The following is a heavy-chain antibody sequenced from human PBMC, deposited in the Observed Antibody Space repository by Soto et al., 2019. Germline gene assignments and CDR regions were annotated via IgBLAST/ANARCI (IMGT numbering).Heavy chain of an antibody. CDR3: ARDIAD. D-gene: IGHD2-15*01. Sequence: PSETLSLTCTVSGGSISGYYWSWVRQPPGKGLEWIGYIYYSGSTNYNPSLKSRVTISVDTSKNQFSLKLGSVTAADTAVYYCARDIADWGQGTLVTVSS. V-gene: IGHV4-59*01. CDR2: IYYSGST. J-gene: IGHJ4*02. CDR1: GGSISGYY.